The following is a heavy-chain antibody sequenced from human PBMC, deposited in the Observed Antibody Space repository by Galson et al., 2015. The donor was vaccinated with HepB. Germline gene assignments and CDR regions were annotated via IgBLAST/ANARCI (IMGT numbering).Heavy chain of an antibody. J-gene: IGHJ6*02. Sequence: SVKVSCKASGGTFSSYAISWVRQAPGQGLEWMGGIIPIFGTANYAQKFQGRVTITADESTSTAYMELSSLRSEDTAVYYCARGVVPAAIRDGSGSRNYYYYYGMDVWGQGTTVTVSS. V-gene: IGHV1-69*13. CDR2: IIPIFGTA. CDR3: ARGVVPAAIRDGSGSRNYYYYYGMDV. D-gene: IGHD2-2*02. CDR1: GGTFSSYA.